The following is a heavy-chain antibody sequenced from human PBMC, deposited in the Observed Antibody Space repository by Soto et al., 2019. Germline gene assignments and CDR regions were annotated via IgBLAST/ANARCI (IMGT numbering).Heavy chain of an antibody. V-gene: IGHV3-23*01. CDR3: ARSYYDFWSGYFKDY. CDR1: GFTFSSYA. D-gene: IGHD3-3*01. CDR2: ISGSGGST. Sequence: GGSLRLSCAASGFTFSSYAMSWFRQAPVNGLEWVSAISGSGGSTYYADSVKGRFTISRDNSKNTLYLQMNSLRAEDTAVYYCARSYYDFWSGYFKDYWGQGTLVTVSS. J-gene: IGHJ4*02.